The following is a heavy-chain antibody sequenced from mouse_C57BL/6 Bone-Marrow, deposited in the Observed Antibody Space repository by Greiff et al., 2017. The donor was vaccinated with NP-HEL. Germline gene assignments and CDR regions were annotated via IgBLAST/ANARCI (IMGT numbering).Heavy chain of an antibody. Sequence: DVKLVESGGGLVQPTGSLKLSCAASGFSFNTYAMHWVRQAPGKGLEWVARIRSKSNNYATYYADSVKDRFTISRDDSESMLYLQMNNLKTEDTAMYYCVRHPENYAMDYWGQGTSVTVSS. CDR3: VRHPENYAMDY. CDR1: GFSFNTYA. CDR2: IRSKSNNYAT. J-gene: IGHJ4*01. V-gene: IGHV10-1*01.